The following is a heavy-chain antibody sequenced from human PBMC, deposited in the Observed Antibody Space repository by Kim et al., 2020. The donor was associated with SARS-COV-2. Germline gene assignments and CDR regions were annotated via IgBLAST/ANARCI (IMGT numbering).Heavy chain of an antibody. D-gene: IGHD6-13*01. Sequence: PSFQGHVTISADKSISTACLQWSSLKASDTAMYYCARLSRAYSSSWFDYWGQGTLVTVSS. V-gene: IGHV5-10-1*01. CDR3: ARLSRAYSSSWFDY. J-gene: IGHJ4*02.